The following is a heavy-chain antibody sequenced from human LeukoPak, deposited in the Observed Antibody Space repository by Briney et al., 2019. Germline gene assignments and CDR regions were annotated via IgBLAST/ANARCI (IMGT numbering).Heavy chain of an antibody. V-gene: IGHV7-4-1*02. D-gene: IGHD4/OR15-4a*01. CDR2: INTNTGNP. CDR1: GYTFTTYA. CDR3: ARRVRFDL. Sequence: ASVKVSCKASGYTFTTYAMNWVRQAPAQGLEWMGWINTNTGNPIYAQGFTGRLVLSLDTSVSTAYLQISSLKAEDTAVYYCARRVRFDLWGQGTLVTVSS. J-gene: IGHJ4*02.